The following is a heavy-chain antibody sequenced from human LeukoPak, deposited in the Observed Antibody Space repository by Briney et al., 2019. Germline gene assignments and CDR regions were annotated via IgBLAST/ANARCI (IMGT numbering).Heavy chain of an antibody. Sequence: GGSLRLSCAASGFTFSSYGMNWLRQAPGKRLEWVSYISSSSDSIYYADSVKGRFTISRDNAKNSLYLQMNSLRDEDTAVYYCARAMRSGYDYWGQGTLVTVSS. J-gene: IGHJ4*02. D-gene: IGHD5-12*01. CDR2: ISSSSDSI. CDR1: GFTFSSYG. CDR3: ARAMRSGYDY. V-gene: IGHV3-48*02.